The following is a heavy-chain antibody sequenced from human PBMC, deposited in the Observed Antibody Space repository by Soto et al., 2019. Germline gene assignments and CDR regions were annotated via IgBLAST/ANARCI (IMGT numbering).Heavy chain of an antibody. CDR2: IWYDGSNK. Sequence: GGSLRLSFATSVFIYISYGMHWVRQAPGKGLEWVAVIWYDGSNKYYADSVKGRFTISRDNSKNTLYLQMNSLRAEDTAVYYCASGPTSFDYWGQGT. J-gene: IGHJ4*02. V-gene: IGHV3-33*01. CDR1: VFIYISYG. CDR3: ASGPTSFDY.